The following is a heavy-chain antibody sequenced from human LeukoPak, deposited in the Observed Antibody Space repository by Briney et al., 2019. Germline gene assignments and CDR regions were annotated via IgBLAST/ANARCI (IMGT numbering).Heavy chain of an antibody. CDR3: ATSRTFDY. V-gene: IGHV3-7*01. CDR2: IKQDGSEK. CDR1: GFTFSSYW. J-gene: IGHJ4*02. Sequence: GGSLRLSCAASGFTFSSYWMSWVRQAPGKGREWVANIKQDGSEKYYVDSVKGRFTIPRDNAKSSLYLQMNSLRAEDTAVYYCATSRTFDYWGQGTLVTVSS.